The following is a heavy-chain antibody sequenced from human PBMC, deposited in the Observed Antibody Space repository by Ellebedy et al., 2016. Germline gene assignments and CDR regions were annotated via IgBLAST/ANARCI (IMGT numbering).Heavy chain of an antibody. J-gene: IGHJ4*02. V-gene: IGHV3-33*03. CDR3: AGHSAAGTPVYGC. Sequence: GESLKISCAASGFTVSSNYMSWVRQAPGKGLEWVAGIWYDGSTTYYADSVKGRFTISRDNAKNSLYLQMNSLRAEDTAVYYCAGHSAAGTPVYGCWGQGTLVTVSS. CDR1: GFTVSSNY. D-gene: IGHD6-13*01. CDR2: IWYDGSTT.